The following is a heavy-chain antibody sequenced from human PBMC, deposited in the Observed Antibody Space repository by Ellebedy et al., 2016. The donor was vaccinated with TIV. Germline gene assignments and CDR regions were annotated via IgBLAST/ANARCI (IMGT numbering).Heavy chain of an antibody. CDR3: ARGLYYYDSSGYYAPEDDAFDI. V-gene: IGHV3-33*08. Sequence: GESLKISCAASGFTFSQHGFHWVRQAPGKGLEWLAVIWYDGNQKYYAESVQGRCTISRDNSRNTLYLEMNSLRAEDTAVYYCARGLYYYDSSGYYAPEDDAFDIWGQGTMVTVSS. D-gene: IGHD3-22*01. CDR2: IWYDGNQK. CDR1: GFTFSQHG. J-gene: IGHJ3*02.